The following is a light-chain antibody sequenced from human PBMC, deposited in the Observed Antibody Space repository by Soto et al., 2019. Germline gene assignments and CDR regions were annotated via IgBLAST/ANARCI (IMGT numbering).Light chain of an antibody. CDR3: QHYNDWPIT. CDR1: QSVSSD. Sequence: IVMTQSPATLSLSPGERATLSCRATQSVSSDLAWYQQRPGQAPRLLIYGASTRATGIPGRFSGSGSGTEFTLTISGLQSEDFAVYYCQHYNDWPITFGGGTEVEIK. V-gene: IGKV3-15*01. CDR2: GAS. J-gene: IGKJ4*01.